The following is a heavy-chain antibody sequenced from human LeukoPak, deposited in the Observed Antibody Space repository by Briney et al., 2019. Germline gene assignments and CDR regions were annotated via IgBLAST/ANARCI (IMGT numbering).Heavy chain of an antibody. Sequence: KPSETLSLPCTVSGYSIRSGYYWGWIRQPPGKGLGWVGSIYHSGSTYYNPSLKSRLTISVDTSKTHFSLKLSSVTAADAAVYYCSRVAPSYYEHAFDIWGQGTMVTVSS. D-gene: IGHD3-22*01. J-gene: IGHJ3*02. CDR1: GYSIRSGYY. CDR2: IYHSGST. V-gene: IGHV4-38-2*02. CDR3: SRVAPSYYEHAFDI.